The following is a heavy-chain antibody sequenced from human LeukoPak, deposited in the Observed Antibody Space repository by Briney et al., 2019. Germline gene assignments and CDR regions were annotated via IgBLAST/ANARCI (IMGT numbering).Heavy chain of an antibody. V-gene: IGHV3-33*01. J-gene: IGHJ3*02. CDR2: IWYDGSNK. CDR1: EFTFSSYG. Sequence: GSLRLSFAASEFTFSSYGIHWVRQAPGKGLEWVAVIWYDGSNKYYADSVKGRFTISRDNSKNTLYLQMDSLRAEDTALYYCARDGSSIVGATWGYDAFDIWGQGTMVTVSS. D-gene: IGHD1-26*01. CDR3: ARDGSSIVGATWGYDAFDI.